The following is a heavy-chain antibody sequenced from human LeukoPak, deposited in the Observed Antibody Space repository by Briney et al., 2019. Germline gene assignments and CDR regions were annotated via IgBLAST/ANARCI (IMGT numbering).Heavy chain of an antibody. Sequence: GGSLRLSCAASGFTFSSYSMNWIRQAPGKGLEWVSYISSGGSTIYYADSVKGRFTISRDNAKNSLYLQMNSLRAEDTAVYYCARDQGRQGLDYWGQGTLVTVSS. D-gene: IGHD3-10*01. CDR1: GFTFSSYS. CDR2: ISSGGSTI. V-gene: IGHV3-48*04. J-gene: IGHJ4*02. CDR3: ARDQGRQGLDY.